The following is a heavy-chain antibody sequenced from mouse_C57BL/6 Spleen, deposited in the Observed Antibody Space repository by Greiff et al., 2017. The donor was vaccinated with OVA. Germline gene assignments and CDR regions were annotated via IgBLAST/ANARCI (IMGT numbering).Heavy chain of an antibody. Sequence: QVQLQQSGAELVRPGASVTLSCKASGFTFTDYEMHWVKQTPVHGLEWIGAIDPETGGTAYNQKFKGKAILTADKSSSTAYMELRSLTSEDSAVYYCTRQSNYYYYAMDYWGQGTSVTVSS. D-gene: IGHD2-5*01. V-gene: IGHV1-15*01. CDR3: TRQSNYYYYAMDY. CDR2: IDPETGGT. J-gene: IGHJ4*01. CDR1: GFTFTDYE.